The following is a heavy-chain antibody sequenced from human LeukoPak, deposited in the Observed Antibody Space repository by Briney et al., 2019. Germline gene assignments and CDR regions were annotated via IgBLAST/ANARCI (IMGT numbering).Heavy chain of an antibody. D-gene: IGHD6-13*01. V-gene: IGHV3-66*01. Sequence: GGSLRLSCAASGFTVSTNYMTWVRQAPGRGLEWASIIYNSGITYYGDSVKGRFTISRDISRNTVYLQMNNLRVDDTAVYYCAKGGSPDEWGQGTLVTVSS. CDR3: AKGGSPDE. J-gene: IGHJ4*02. CDR2: IYNSGIT. CDR1: GFTVSTNY.